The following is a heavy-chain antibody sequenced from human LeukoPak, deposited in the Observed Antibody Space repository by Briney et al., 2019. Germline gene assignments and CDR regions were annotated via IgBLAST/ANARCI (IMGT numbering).Heavy chain of an antibody. CDR2: ISYDGSNK. J-gene: IGHJ4*02. V-gene: IGHV3-30*18. Sequence: GGSLRLSCAASGFTFSSYGMHWVRQAPGKGLEWVAVISYDGSNKYYTDSVKGRFTISRDNSKNTLYLQMNSLRAEDTAVYYCAKSLFEWELPSNFDYWGQGTLVTVSS. CDR1: GFTFSSYG. CDR3: AKSLFEWELPSNFDY. D-gene: IGHD1-26*01.